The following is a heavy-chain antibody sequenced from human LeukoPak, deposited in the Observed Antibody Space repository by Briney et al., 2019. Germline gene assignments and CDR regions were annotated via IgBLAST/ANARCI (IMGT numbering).Heavy chain of an antibody. CDR2: ITPGGGT. Sequence: QAGGSLRLSCAASEFTFSSYVMAWVRQAPGKGLEWVSTITPGGGTYYADSVKGRFTISRDNSKKTLHLHMDSLRGDDTAVYYCATRPAGDQWLAPFDYWGQGTLVTVSS. V-gene: IGHV3-23*01. J-gene: IGHJ4*02. CDR1: EFTFSSYV. CDR3: ATRPAGDQWLAPFDY. D-gene: IGHD6-19*01.